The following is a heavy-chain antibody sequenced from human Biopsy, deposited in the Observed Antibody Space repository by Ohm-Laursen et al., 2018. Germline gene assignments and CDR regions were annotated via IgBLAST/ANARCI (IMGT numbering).Heavy chain of an antibody. J-gene: IGHJ5*02. D-gene: IGHD3-22*01. CDR3: TRGGYYYDSLAYYYWFDP. CDR1: GHTFTGHH. V-gene: IGHV1-2*02. Sequence: SVKVSRKASGHTFTGHHVHWVRQAPGQGLEWMGWINAKTGDTNYAQKFQGRVTMTRDTSISTAYVDLSSLRSDDTAVYYRTRGGYYYDSLAYYYWFDPWGQGTLVTVSS. CDR2: INAKTGDT.